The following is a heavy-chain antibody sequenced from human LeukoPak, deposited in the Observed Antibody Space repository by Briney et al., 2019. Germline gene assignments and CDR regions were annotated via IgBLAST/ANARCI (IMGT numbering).Heavy chain of an antibody. J-gene: IGHJ4*02. D-gene: IGHD2-2*02. V-gene: IGHV1-8*01. CDR3: ARARDGYCSSTSCYTGGFDY. Sequence: GASVKVFCKASGYTFTSYDINWVRQATGQGLEWMGWMNPNSGNTGYAQKFQGRVTMTRNTSISTAYMELSSLRSEDTAVYYCARARDGYCSSTSCYTGGFDYWGQGTLVTVSS. CDR2: MNPNSGNT. CDR1: GYTFTSYD.